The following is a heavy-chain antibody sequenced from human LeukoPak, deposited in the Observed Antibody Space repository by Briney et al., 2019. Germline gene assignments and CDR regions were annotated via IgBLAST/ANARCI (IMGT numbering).Heavy chain of an antibody. CDR3: AKDYGDYAYYFHY. CDR2: ISGSGYST. Sequence: GGSLRLSRAASGFTFSNYAMNWVRQAPGKGLEWVSVISGSGYSTYYADSVKGRFTISRDNSKNTLYLQTNSLRAEDTAVYYCAKDYGDYAYYFHYWGQGTLVTVSS. D-gene: IGHD4-17*01. J-gene: IGHJ4*02. CDR1: GFTFSNYA. V-gene: IGHV3-23*01.